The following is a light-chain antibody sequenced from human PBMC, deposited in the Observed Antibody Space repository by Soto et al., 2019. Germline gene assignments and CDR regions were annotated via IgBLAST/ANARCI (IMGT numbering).Light chain of an antibody. V-gene: IGKV3-20*01. CDR1: RSVSSSY. CDR2: GAS. J-gene: IGKJ2*01. CDR3: QQSGSSNT. Sequence: EIVITQSPLTLPVTPGEPASISCRSSRSVSSSYLAWYQQKGGQAPRLLIYGASRRATGIPDRFSGSGSGTDFTLTISRLESEDFAVYYCQQSGSSNTFGQGTKVDIK.